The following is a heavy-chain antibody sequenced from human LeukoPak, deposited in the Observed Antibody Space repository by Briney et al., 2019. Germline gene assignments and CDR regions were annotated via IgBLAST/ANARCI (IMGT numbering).Heavy chain of an antibody. D-gene: IGHD4-11*01. J-gene: IGHJ4*02. V-gene: IGHV4-38-2*01. Sequence: SETLSLTCAVSGYSIRSGDYWGWIRQSPGKGLEWIGSIYHSVSTHYNPSLKSRVTISVDTSKNQFSLMLSSVTAADTAVYFCARNRSLTTTPGFDHWGQGTLVTVSS. CDR1: GYSIRSGDY. CDR2: IYHSVST. CDR3: ARNRSLTTTPGFDH.